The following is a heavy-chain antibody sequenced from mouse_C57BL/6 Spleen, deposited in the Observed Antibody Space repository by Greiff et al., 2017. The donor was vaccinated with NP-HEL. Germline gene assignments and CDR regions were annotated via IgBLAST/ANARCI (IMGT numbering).Heavy chain of an antibody. CDR3: ARDSSGYDAMDY. D-gene: IGHD3-2*02. J-gene: IGHJ4*01. Sequence: EVKLVESGGGLVKPGGSLKLSCAASGFTFSDYGMHWVRQAPEKGLEWVAYISSGSSTIYYADTVKGRFTISRDNAKNTLCLQMTSLRSEDTAIYYCARDSSGYDAMDYWGQGTSVTVSS. V-gene: IGHV5-17*01. CDR2: ISSGSSTI. CDR1: GFTFSDYG.